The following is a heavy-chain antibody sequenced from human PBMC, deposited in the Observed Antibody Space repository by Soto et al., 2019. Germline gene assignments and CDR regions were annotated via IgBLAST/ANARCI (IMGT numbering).Heavy chain of an antibody. CDR1: GGSIFSSY. V-gene: IGHV4-59*01. Sequence: SETLSLTCTVSGGSIFSSYWTWIRQPPGRGLEWIGNVYYSGSTNYNPSLKSRITISVDTSKNQFSLNLSSVTAADTAVYYCARVPAASSWFDTWGQGTLVTVSS. D-gene: IGHD2-15*01. J-gene: IGHJ5*02. CDR3: ARVPAASSWFDT. CDR2: VYYSGST.